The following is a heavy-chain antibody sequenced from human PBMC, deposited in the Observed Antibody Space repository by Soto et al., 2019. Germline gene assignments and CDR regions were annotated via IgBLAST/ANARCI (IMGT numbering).Heavy chain of an antibody. J-gene: IGHJ5*02. CDR3: ARKQWGDPNWFDP. CDR2: MYHTGSP. CDR1: GGSISSSYW. Sequence: QVQLQESGPGLVKPSGTLSLTCAVSGGSISSSYWWSWVRQPPGKGLEWIGEMYHTGSPNYNPSLQNRVNISVDKSKNQFSLRVSSVTAADTAVYYCARKQWGDPNWFDPWGQGILVTVSS. V-gene: IGHV4-4*02. D-gene: IGHD6-19*01.